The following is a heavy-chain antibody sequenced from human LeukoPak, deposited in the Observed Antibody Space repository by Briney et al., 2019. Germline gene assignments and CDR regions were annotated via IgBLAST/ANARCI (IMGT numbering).Heavy chain of an antibody. D-gene: IGHD6-19*01. CDR3: ARDYGWSFDY. J-gene: IGHJ4*02. CDR2: ISSSGTTT. CDR1: GFTSSTYS. Sequence: GGSLRLSCAASGFTSSTYSLNWVRQAPGKGLEWVSYISSSGTTTEYADSVKGRFTISRDNAKNSLSLQMNSLRDEDTAVYYCARDYGWSFDYWGQGTLVTVSS. V-gene: IGHV3-48*02.